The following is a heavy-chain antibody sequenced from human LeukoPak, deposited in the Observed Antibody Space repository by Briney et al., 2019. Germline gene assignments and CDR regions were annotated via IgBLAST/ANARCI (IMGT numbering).Heavy chain of an antibody. CDR2: VYSIGRT. CDR1: GGSISTYY. V-gene: IGHV4-59*01. CDR3: AREHSVGGGLDAFDM. D-gene: IGHD3-16*01. J-gene: IGHJ3*02. Sequence: SETLSLTCTVSGGSISTYYWNWIRQAPGKGLEWIGYVYSIGRTNSNPTLRSRVTISVDTSKNQFSLRLTSVTAADTAVYYCAREHSVGGGLDAFDMWDQGTMVTVSS.